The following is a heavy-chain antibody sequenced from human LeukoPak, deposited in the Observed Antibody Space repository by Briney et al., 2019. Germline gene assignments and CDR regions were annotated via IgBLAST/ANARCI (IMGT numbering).Heavy chain of an antibody. CDR1: GFSFSDYG. D-gene: IGHD5-18*01. J-gene: IGHJ4*02. Sequence: PGGSLRLSCTTSGFSFSDYGMAWVRQAPGKGLEWVGFIRSRPSGGTTEYAASVKGRFTISRDDSKGIAYLQMNSLKTEDTAIYYCTRGFVDTAMIYGYWGQGTLVTVSS. CDR2: IRSRPSGGTT. CDR3: TRGFVDTAMIYGY. V-gene: IGHV3-49*04.